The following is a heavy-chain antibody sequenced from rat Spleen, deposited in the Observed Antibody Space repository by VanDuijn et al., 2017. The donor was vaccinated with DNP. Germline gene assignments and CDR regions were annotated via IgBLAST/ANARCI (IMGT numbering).Heavy chain of an antibody. CDR1: GVTFSDYN. D-gene: IGHD4-2*01. CDR2: ISPSGGST. CDR3: ATHDWDY. Sequence: EVQLVESGGGLIQPGRSLKLSCAASGVTFSDYNMAWVRQAPKKGLEWVASISPSGGSTYYRDSVKGRFTISRDNAKSTLYVQMDSLRSEDTATYYCATHDWDYWGQGVMVTVSS. V-gene: IGHV5S10*01. J-gene: IGHJ2*01.